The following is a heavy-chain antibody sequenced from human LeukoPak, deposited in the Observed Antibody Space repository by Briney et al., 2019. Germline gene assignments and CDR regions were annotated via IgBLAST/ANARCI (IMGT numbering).Heavy chain of an antibody. CDR2: IIPIFGTA. V-gene: IGHV1-69*01. D-gene: IGHD3-22*01. J-gene: IGHJ6*02. Sequence: SVKVSCKTSGGTFSSYAISWVRQAPGQGLEWMGGIIPIFGTANYAQKFQGRVTITADESTSTAYMELSSLRSEDTAVYYCARISGYYDDYYYYYGMDVWGQGTTVTVSS. CDR3: ARISGYYDDYYYYYGMDV. CDR1: GGTFSSYA.